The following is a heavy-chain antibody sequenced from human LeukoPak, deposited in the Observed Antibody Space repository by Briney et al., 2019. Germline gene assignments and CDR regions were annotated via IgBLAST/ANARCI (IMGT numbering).Heavy chain of an antibody. CDR1: GFTFSSYS. CDR2: ISSSSSYI. CDR3: ARETRDSSSFDY. Sequence: PGGSLRLSCAASGFTFSSYSMNWVRQAPGKGLEWVSSISSSSSYIYYADSVKGRFTISRDNAKNSLYLQMNSLRAEDTAVYYCARETRDSSSFDYWGQGTLVTVSS. D-gene: IGHD6-6*01. J-gene: IGHJ4*02. V-gene: IGHV3-21*01.